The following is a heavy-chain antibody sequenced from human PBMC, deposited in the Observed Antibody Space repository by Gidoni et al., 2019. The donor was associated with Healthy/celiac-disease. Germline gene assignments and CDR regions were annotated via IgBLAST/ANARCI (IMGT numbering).Heavy chain of an antibody. D-gene: IGHD5-12*01. CDR1: GYTFTSYG. CDR2: ISSYNGNT. Sequence: QVQLVQSGAEVKKPGASVKVSCKASGYTFTSYGISWVRQAPGQGLEWLGWISSYNGNTNYAQKLQGRVTMTTDTSTSTAYMELRSLRSDYTAVYYCARDLVATITFYYYGMDVWGQGTTFTVSS. V-gene: IGHV1-18*01. CDR3: ARDLVATITFYYYGMDV. J-gene: IGHJ6*02.